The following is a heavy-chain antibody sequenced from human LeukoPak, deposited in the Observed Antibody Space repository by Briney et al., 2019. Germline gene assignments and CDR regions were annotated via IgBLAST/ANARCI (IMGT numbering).Heavy chain of an antibody. J-gene: IGHJ5*02. CDR3: ARDYGGSSGWFDP. CDR1: GYTFTSYD. D-gene: IGHD4-23*01. CDR2: MSPNSDNT. V-gene: IGHV1-8*01. Sequence: ASVKVSCRASGYTFTSYDINWVRQATGQGLEWMGWMSPNSDNTGYAQKFQGRVTFTRDTSISTAYMELRSLTSEDTAVYYCARDYGGSSGWFDPWGQGTLVTVSS.